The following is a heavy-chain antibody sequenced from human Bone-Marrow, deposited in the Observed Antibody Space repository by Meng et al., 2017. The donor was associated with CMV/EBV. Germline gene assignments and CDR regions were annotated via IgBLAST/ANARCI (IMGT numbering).Heavy chain of an antibody. CDR1: GGSISSSSYY. D-gene: IGHD5-12*01. J-gene: IGHJ4*02. Sequence: SETLSLTCAVSGGSISSSSYYWGWIRQPPGKGLEWIGSIYYSGSTYYNPSLKSRVTISVDTSKNQFSLKLSSVTAADTAVYYCARDLIVATPDCWGQGTLVTVSS. CDR2: IYYSGST. V-gene: IGHV4-39*07. CDR3: ARDLIVATPDC.